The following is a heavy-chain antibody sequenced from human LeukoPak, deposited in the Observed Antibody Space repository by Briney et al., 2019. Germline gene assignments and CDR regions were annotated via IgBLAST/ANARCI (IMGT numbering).Heavy chain of an antibody. V-gene: IGHV3-15*04. CDR1: GFSFSDAW. Sequence: GGSLRLSCAVSGFSFSDAWMSWVRQTPGKGLEWVGRIESKTDGGTTDYAALVKGRFTISRDDSTNTLYLQMKSLRAEDTAVYYCAKGGGYEAQYYYYYLDVWGKGTTVTISS. D-gene: IGHD5-12*01. CDR3: AKGGGYEAQYYYYYLDV. J-gene: IGHJ6*03. CDR2: IESKTDGGTT.